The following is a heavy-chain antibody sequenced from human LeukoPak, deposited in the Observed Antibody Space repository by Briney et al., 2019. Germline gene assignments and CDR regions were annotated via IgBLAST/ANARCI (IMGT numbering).Heavy chain of an antibody. CDR1: GFTFSSYG. CDR2: IWYDGSKR. CDR3: AKDRCSNGIGCYYYYMDV. V-gene: IGHV3-30*02. J-gene: IGHJ6*03. Sequence: GGSLRLSCAASGFTFSSYGMHWVRQAPGKGLEWVASIWYDGSKRSYADSVKGRFRISRDSSKNILYLQMNSLRAEDTAVYYCAKDRCSNGIGCYYYYMDVWGKGTTVTISS. D-gene: IGHD2-8*01.